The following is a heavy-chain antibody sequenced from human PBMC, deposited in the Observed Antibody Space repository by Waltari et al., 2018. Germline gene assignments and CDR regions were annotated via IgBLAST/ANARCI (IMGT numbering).Heavy chain of an antibody. J-gene: IGHJ4*02. CDR1: DYSILNGYY. CDR3: ARHESAHYGGFDS. Sequence: RESGPGLVRTSETLSLNCDVSDYSILNGYYWGWIRQPPGKGLEWIASINYSGKRYIHPSFESRVTISVDTSSNQFFRQLHSVTAADTAVYYCARHESAHYGGFDSWGRGTLVTVSA. V-gene: IGHV4-38-2*01. CDR2: INYSGKR. D-gene: IGHD4-17*01.